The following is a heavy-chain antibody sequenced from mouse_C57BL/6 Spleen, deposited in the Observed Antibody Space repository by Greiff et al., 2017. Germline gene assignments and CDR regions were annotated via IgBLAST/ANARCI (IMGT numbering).Heavy chain of an antibody. J-gene: IGHJ3*01. V-gene: IGHV1-52*01. CDR3: ARGDYGNPFAY. CDR1: GYTFTSYW. D-gene: IGHD2-1*01. Sequence: QVQLQQPGAELVRPGSSVKLSCKASGYTFTSYWMHWVKQRPIQGLEWIGNIDPSDSETHYNQKFKDKATLTVDKSYSTAYMQLSSLTSEDSAVYYSARGDYGNPFAYGGQGTLVTVSA. CDR2: IDPSDSET.